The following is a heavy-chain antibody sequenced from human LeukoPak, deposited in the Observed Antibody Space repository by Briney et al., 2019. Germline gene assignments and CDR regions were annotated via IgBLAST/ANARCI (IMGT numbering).Heavy chain of an antibody. D-gene: IGHD2/OR15-2a*01. Sequence: ASVKVSCKASGYTFPSYGISWVRQPPAQGLEWMAWITPYNGNTNHPHKLQGRVTMATDTSTTTAYMEVRSLRSDDTAVYYCARDRRNHYLAYWGQGTLVTASS. J-gene: IGHJ4*02. V-gene: IGHV1-18*04. CDR2: ITPYNGNT. CDR1: GYTFPSYG. CDR3: ARDRRNHYLAY.